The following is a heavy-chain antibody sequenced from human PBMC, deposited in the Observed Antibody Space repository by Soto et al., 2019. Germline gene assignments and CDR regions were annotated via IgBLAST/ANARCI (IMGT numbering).Heavy chain of an antibody. CDR1: GFTFSSYG. V-gene: IGHV3-30*18. CDR3: AKPYYDFWSGYYTMGYFDY. D-gene: IGHD3-3*01. CDR2: ISYDGSNK. J-gene: IGHJ4*02. Sequence: GGSLRLSCAASGFTFSSYGMHWVRQAPGKGLEWVAVISYDGSNKYYADSVKGRFTISRDNSKNTLYLQMNSLRAEDTAVYYCAKPYYDFWSGYYTMGYFDYWGQGTLVTVSS.